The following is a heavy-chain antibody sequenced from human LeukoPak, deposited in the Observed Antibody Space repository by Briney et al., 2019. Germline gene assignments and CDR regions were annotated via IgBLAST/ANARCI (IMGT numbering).Heavy chain of an antibody. V-gene: IGHV1-3*01. D-gene: IGHD3-10*01. CDR2: INPGSGYT. CDR1: GDTFTTHG. J-gene: IGHJ5*02. Sequence: ASVKVSCKTSGDTFTTHGIHWVRQAPGQGLEWMGWINPGSGYTKYSEKFQGRVTFTRDTDATTAYLEVNNLRSEDTAVYYCARDGRSIIWSGVPDNWFDPWAREPWSPSRQ. CDR3: ARDGRSIIWSGVPDNWFDP.